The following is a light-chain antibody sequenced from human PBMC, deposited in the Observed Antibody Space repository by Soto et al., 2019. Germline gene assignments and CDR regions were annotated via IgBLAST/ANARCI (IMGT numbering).Light chain of an antibody. V-gene: IGKV1-9*01. Sequence: DIQMTQYPSNLSASVGDRVTITCRASQGTISYLALYQQKPGEPPKLLIYEESTLRSGVPSRFSGRKSGTQFTLTIDSRQHEDFATYYCQQVKTYPRTFGGGTKVE. J-gene: IGKJ4*01. CDR1: QGTISY. CDR2: EES. CDR3: QQVKTYPRT.